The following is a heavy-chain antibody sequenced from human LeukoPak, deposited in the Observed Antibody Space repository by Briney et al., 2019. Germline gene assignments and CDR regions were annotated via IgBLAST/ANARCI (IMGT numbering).Heavy chain of an antibody. D-gene: IGHD3-9*01. CDR3: ARAGYDILTGCFDY. CDR1: GFTFSSYS. CDR2: ISSSSSYI. Sequence: GGSLRLSCAASGFTFSSYSMNWVRQAPGKGLGCVSSISSSSSYIYYADSVKGRFTISRDNAKNSLYLQMNSLRAEDTAVYYCARAGYDILTGCFDYWGQGTLVTVSS. J-gene: IGHJ4*02. V-gene: IGHV3-21*03.